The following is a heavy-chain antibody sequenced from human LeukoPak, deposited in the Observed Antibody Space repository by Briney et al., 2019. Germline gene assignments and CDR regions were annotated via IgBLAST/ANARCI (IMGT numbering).Heavy chain of an antibody. CDR2: IYYSGST. J-gene: IGHJ4*02. D-gene: IGHD3-9*01. V-gene: IGHV4-61*01. CDR3: ARVTGYDILTGEYYFDY. Sequence: PSETLSLTCTVSGGSVSSGSYYWSWIRQPPGKGLEWIGYIYYSGSTNYNPSLKSRVTISVDTSKNQFSLKLSSVTAADTAVYYCARVTGYDILTGEYYFDYWGQGTLVTVSS. CDR1: GGSVSSGSYY.